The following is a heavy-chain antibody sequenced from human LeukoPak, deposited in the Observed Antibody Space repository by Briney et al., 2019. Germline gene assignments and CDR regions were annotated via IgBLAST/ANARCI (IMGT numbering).Heavy chain of an antibody. Sequence: GGSLRLSCAASGMTFSRYWMHWVRQAPGQGLLWVSRINSDGSSTYYADSVKGRFTTSRDNAKNAVHLQMNSLTAEDTAVYYCVLDLFSSFAFDIWGQGTMVTVSS. V-gene: IGHV3-74*01. CDR3: VLDLFSSFAFDI. J-gene: IGHJ3*02. CDR2: INSDGSST. CDR1: GMTFSRYW. D-gene: IGHD3/OR15-3a*01.